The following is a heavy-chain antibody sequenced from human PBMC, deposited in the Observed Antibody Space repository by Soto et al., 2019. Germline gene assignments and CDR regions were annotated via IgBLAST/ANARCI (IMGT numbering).Heavy chain of an antibody. CDR2: IIPIFGTA. Sequence: GASVKVSFKASGGTFSSYAISWLRQAPGQGLEWMGGIIPIFGTANYAQKFQGRVTITADESTSTAYMELSSLRSEDTAVYYCARDPEEYYGSGSYFDYWGQGTLVTVSS. CDR1: GGTFSSYA. D-gene: IGHD3-10*01. CDR3: ARDPEEYYGSGSYFDY. V-gene: IGHV1-69*13. J-gene: IGHJ4*02.